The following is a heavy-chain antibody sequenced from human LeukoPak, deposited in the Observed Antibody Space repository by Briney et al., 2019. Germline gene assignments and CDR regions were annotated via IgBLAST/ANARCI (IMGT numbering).Heavy chain of an antibody. J-gene: IGHJ4*02. V-gene: IGHV4-59*01. CDR3: ARVDGFWYYFDY. CDR1: GGSISSYY. D-gene: IGHD3-3*01. CDR2: IYYSGST. Sequence: SETLSLTCTVSGGSISSYYWSWIRQPPGKGLEWVGYIYYSGSTNYNPSLKSRVTISVDTSKNKFSLKLSSVTAADTAVYYCARVDGFWYYFDYWGQGTLATVSS.